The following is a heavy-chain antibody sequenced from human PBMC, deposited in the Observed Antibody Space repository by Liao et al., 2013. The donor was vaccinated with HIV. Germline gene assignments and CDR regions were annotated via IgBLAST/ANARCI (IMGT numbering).Heavy chain of an antibody. CDR1: GGSFSGYY. J-gene: IGHJ3*02. CDR2: IYYNGNT. D-gene: IGHD4-17*01. Sequence: QVQLQQWGAGLLKPSETLSLTCAVYGGSFSGYYWSWIRQSPGKGLEWIGYIYYNGNTYYNPSLKSRATISLDTSNNQFSLRLISVTSADTAVYFCARGVPPWGDYGALDIWGQGTMVTVSS. V-gene: IGHV4-34*11. CDR3: ARGVPPWGDYGALDI.